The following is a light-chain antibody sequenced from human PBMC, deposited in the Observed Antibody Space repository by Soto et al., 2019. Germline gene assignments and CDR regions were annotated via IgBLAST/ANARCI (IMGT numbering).Light chain of an antibody. CDR1: QSITNY. CDR3: QQSNSSPPT. Sequence: DIQMTQSPSALSASVGDRVTITCRASQSITNYLNWYQHKPGQAPNLLIYAASTLQAGVPSRSRGSGSGTDFTLTISSLQPEDFETYFCQQSNSSPPTLGGGTKVDIK. CDR2: AAS. V-gene: IGKV1-39*01. J-gene: IGKJ4*01.